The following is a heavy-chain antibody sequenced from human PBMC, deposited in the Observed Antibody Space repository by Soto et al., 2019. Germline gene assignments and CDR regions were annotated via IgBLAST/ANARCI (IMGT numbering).Heavy chain of an antibody. CDR1: GFTFSDYA. CDR3: ARGYYYDTSLYYRIY. D-gene: IGHD3-22*01. Sequence: QVQLVESGGGVVQPGRSLRLSCAASGFTFSDYAMYWVRQTPGKGLEWVAAISYDGSNEYYADSVKGRFTVSRDDSMNTLSLQMNSLRAEDTAVYYCARGYYYDTSLYYRIYWGQGTLVTVSS. CDR2: ISYDGSNE. J-gene: IGHJ4*02. V-gene: IGHV3-30-3*01.